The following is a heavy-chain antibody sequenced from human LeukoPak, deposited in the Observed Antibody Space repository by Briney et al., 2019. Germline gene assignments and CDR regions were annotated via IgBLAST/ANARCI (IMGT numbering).Heavy chain of an antibody. CDR1: GFTFSSYA. CDR3: AKGLVLRDIVVVPAAISLDY. J-gene: IGHJ4*02. V-gene: IGHV3-23*01. Sequence: GASLRLSCAASGFTFSSYAMSWVRQAPGKGLEWVSAISGSGGSTYYADSVKGRFTISRDNSKNTLYLQMNSLRAEDTAVYYCAKGLVLRDIVVVPAAISLDYWGQGTLVTVSS. D-gene: IGHD2-2*02. CDR2: ISGSGGST.